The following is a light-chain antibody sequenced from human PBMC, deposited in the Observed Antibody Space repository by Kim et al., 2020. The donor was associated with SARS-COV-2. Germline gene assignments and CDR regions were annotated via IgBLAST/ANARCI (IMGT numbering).Light chain of an antibody. Sequence: SPEERDTLSCGASRTVRSDLAWYQQRPGQAPRLLISGASTRATGIPARFRGSGSGTEFTLTISSLQSEDFAVYYCQQYNDWRPITFGQGTRLEIK. CDR2: GAS. J-gene: IGKJ5*01. CDR3: QQYNDWRPIT. V-gene: IGKV3-15*01. CDR1: RTVRSD.